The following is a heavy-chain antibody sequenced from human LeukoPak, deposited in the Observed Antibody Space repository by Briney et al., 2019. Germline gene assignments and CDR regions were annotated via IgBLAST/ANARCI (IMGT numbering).Heavy chain of an antibody. CDR1: GASISRDY. CDR3: ARATGYCSSTSCYVTMGHDY. CDR2: IYHSGST. V-gene: IGHV4-59*01. J-gene: IGHJ4*02. D-gene: IGHD2-2*01. Sequence: SETLSLTCTVSGASISRDYWTWIRQSPGKGLEWIGYIYHSGSTDYSSSLKSRVTISEDTSKKQISLKVSSVTAADTAVYYCARATGYCSSTSCYVTMGHDYWGQGTLVTVSS.